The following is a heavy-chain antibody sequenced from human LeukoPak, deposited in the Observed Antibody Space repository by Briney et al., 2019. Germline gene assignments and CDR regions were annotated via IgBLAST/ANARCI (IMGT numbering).Heavy chain of an antibody. J-gene: IGHJ4*02. CDR1: GYTFTSYY. Sequence: ASVKVSCKASGYTFTSYYMHWVRQTPGQGLEWMGIINPSGGSTSYAQKFQGRVTMTRDMSTSTVYMELSSLRSEATAVYYCARDPQSDLYFDYWGQGTLVTVSS. CDR3: ARDPQSDLYFDY. CDR2: INPSGGST. V-gene: IGHV1-46*01.